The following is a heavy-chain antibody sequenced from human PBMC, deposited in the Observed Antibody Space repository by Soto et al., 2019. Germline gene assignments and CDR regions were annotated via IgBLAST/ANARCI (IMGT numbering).Heavy chain of an antibody. CDR1: GYTFTSYG. Sequence: ASVKVSCKASGYTFTSYGISWVRQAPGQGLEWMGWISAYNGNTNYAQKLQGRVTMTTDTSTSTAYMELRSLRSDDTAVYYCARLRKTMYDFWSGYYSNWFDPWGQGTLVTVSS. CDR2: ISAYNGNT. J-gene: IGHJ5*02. CDR3: ARLRKTMYDFWSGYYSNWFDP. V-gene: IGHV1-18*01. D-gene: IGHD3-3*01.